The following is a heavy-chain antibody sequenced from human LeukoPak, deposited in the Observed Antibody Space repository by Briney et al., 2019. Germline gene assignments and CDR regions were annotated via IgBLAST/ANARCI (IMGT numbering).Heavy chain of an antibody. CDR3: AREVVDYYDSSGYPDY. Sequence: SGGSLRLSCAASGFTFSSYAMHWVRQAPGKGLEWVAVISYDGSNKYYADSVKGRFTISRDNSKNTLYLQMNSLRAEDTAVYYCAREVVDYYDSSGYPDYWGQGTLVTVSS. CDR1: GFTFSSYA. V-gene: IGHV3-30*04. CDR2: ISYDGSNK. D-gene: IGHD3-22*01. J-gene: IGHJ4*02.